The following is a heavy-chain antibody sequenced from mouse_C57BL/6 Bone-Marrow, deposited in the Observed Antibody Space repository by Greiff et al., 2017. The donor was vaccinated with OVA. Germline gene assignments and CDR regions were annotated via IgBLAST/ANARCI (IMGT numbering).Heavy chain of an antibody. CDR1: GFNIKADY. CDR2: IDPENGET. D-gene: IGHD1-1*01. CDR3: TAYDYGSSYGYFDV. J-gene: IGHJ1*03. Sequence: EVKLVESGAELVRPGASVKLSCTASGFNIKADYMHWVKQRPEQGLEWIGWIDPENGETEYASKFQGKATITADTSSNTAYLQLISLTSEDTAVYYCTAYDYGSSYGYFDVWGTGTTVTVSS. V-gene: IGHV14-4*01.